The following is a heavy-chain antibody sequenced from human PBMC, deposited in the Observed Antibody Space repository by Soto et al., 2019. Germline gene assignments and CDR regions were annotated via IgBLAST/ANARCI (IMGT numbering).Heavy chain of an antibody. CDR1: GGSISSSSYY. V-gene: IGHV4-39*01. CDR3: ARQRSGYYRNNWFDP. CDR2: IYYSGST. Sequence: QLQLQESGPGLVKPSETLSLTCTVSGGSISSSSYYWGWIRQPPGKGLEWIGNIYYSGSTYYSPSLKSRVTISVDTSTNQFSLKLSSVTAADTAVYYCARQRSGYYRNNWFDPWGQGTLVTVSS. D-gene: IGHD3-3*01. J-gene: IGHJ5*02.